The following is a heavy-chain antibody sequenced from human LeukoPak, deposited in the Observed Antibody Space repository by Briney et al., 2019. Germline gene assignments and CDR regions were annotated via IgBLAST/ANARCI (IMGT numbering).Heavy chain of an antibody. CDR3: ARLMVVAATFLFDY. J-gene: IGHJ4*02. CDR2: IYYSGST. Sequence: PWETLSLTCTVSGGSISSSSYYWRWIRQPPGKGLVWIGSIYYSGSTYYNPSLKSRVTISVDTSKNQFSLKLSSVTAADTAVYYCARLMVVAATFLFDYWGQGTLVTVSS. D-gene: IGHD2-15*01. V-gene: IGHV4-39*01. CDR1: GGSISSSSYY.